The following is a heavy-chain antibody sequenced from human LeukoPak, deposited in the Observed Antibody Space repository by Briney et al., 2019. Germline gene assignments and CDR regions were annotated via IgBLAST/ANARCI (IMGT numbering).Heavy chain of an antibody. V-gene: IGHV3-23*01. CDR3: ALRYGNGKWTFFEY. CDR2: ISGSGGRT. D-gene: IGHD5-24*01. J-gene: IGHJ4*02. CDR1: GFTFSTYA. Sequence: GGSLRLSCAASGFTFSTYAMSWVRQAPGKGLEWVSRISGSGGRTCYAESVKGRFTISRDNSKNTLFMQMYRLRAENTAVYYCALRYGNGKWTFFEYWGQGTLVTVSS.